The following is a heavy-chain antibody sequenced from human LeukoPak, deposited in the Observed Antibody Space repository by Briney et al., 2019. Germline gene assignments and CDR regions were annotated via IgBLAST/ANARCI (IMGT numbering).Heavy chain of an antibody. CDR2: IIPIFGTA. CDR1: GGTFSSYA. Sequence: SVKVSCKASGGTFSSYAISWVRQAPGQGLEWMGGIIPIFGTANYAQKFQGRVTITADKSTSTAYMELSSLRSEDTAVYYCARDRGTSKPVYYFDYWGQGTLVTVSS. D-gene: IGHD3-10*01. V-gene: IGHV1-69*06. CDR3: ARDRGTSKPVYYFDY. J-gene: IGHJ4*02.